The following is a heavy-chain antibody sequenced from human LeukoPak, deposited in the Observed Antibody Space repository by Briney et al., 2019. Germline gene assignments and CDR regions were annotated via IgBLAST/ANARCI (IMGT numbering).Heavy chain of an antibody. D-gene: IGHD6-13*01. CDR2: IDASGST. V-gene: IGHV4-4*09. CDR3: ARFTKDSSSSSGYYFDY. CDR1: DDSFSSYY. Sequence: SESLSLTCNVSDDSFSSYYWSWLRQSPGKGLEWIGHIDASGSTSYNPSLRSRLTMSVDTSKNQFSLNLSSVTAADTAVYYCARFTKDSSSSSGYYFDYWGQGTLVTVSS. J-gene: IGHJ4*02.